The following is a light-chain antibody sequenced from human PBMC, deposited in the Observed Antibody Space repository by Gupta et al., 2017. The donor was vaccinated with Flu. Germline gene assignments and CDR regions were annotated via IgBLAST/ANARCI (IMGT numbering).Light chain of an antibody. CDR2: DVS. V-gene: IGKV3-11*01. Sequence: PDTLSLSPAERATLSYRASQSVRRYLAWYQKKPGQAPRHLIYDVSNRAIGIPAPFRDSGSATEFILTISSRVPEEFAVHYCHGRNTWRRTFGQGTKVEIK. CDR3: HGRNTWRRT. J-gene: IGKJ2*01. CDR1: QSVRRY.